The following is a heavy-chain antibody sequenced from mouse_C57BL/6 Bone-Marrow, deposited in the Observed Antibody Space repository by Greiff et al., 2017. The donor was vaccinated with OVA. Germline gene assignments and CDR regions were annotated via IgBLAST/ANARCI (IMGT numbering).Heavy chain of an antibody. CDR2: IDPSDSYT. CDR1: GYTFTSYW. Sequence: QVQLKQSGAELVKPGASVKLSCKASGYTFTSYWMQWVKQRPGQGLEWIGEIDPSDSYTNYNQKFKGKATLTVDTSSSTAYMQLSSLTSEDSAVYYCARAYYGSFPFFDYWGQGTTLTVSS. V-gene: IGHV1-50*01. CDR3: ARAYYGSFPFFDY. J-gene: IGHJ2*01. D-gene: IGHD1-1*01.